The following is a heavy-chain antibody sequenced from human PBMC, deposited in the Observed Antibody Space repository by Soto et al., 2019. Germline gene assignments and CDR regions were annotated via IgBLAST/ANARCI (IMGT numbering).Heavy chain of an antibody. CDR2: ISSDGSQK. V-gene: IGHV3-30*18. CDR1: EFTFSSYA. D-gene: IGHD2-21*02. Sequence: QVQLVESGGGVVQAGRSLRLSCVAAEFTFSSYAMHWVRQAPGKGLEWVALISSDGSQKYYADSVMGRFLISRDNSLNTMYLRVDNARSGDTAVYYCAKDQTYIGTAVYDVWCQGTTVTVSS. J-gene: IGHJ6*02. CDR3: AKDQTYIGTAVYDV.